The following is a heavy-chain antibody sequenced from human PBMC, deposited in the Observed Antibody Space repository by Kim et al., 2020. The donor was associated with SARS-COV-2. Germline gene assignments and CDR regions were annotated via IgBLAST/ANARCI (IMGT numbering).Heavy chain of an antibody. J-gene: IGHJ4*02. CDR1: GFTFSTYA. CDR2: IGSNGGST. CDR3: VKEWRSGRYGFDY. Sequence: GGSLRLSCSVSGFTFSTYAMHWVRQAPGKGLEYVSGIGSNGGSTYYADSVKGRFTISRDNSKNTLYLQMSGLRVEDTAVYYCVKEWRSGRYGFDYWGQGILVTVSS. V-gene: IGHV3-64*03. D-gene: IGHD6-19*01.